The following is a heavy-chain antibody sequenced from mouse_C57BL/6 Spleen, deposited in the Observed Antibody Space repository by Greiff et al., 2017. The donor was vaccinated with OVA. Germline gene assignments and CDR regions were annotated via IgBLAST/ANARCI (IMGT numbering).Heavy chain of an antibody. CDR3: VRQDGSSPWFAY. Sequence: EAGGGLVQPKGSLKLSCAASGFSFNTYAMNWVRQAPGKGLEWVARIRSKSNNYATYYADSVKDRFTISRDDSESMLYLQMNNLKTEDTAMYYCVRQDGSSPWFAYWGQGTLVTVSA. D-gene: IGHD1-1*01. V-gene: IGHV10-1*01. J-gene: IGHJ3*01. CDR1: GFSFNTYA. CDR2: IRSKSNNYAT.